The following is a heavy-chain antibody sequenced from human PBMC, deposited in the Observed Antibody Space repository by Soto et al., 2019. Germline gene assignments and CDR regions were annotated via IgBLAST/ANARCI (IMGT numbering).Heavy chain of an antibody. Sequence: ASGKVSCKASGYTFTSYGISWVRQAPGQGLEWMGWISTYNGNTKYAQKPQGRVTMTTDTSTSTAYMELRSLRSDDTAVFYCAREMVRGVGSDYWGQGTLVTVS. CDR1: GYTFTSYG. D-gene: IGHD3-10*01. J-gene: IGHJ4*02. CDR3: AREMVRGVGSDY. V-gene: IGHV1-18*01. CDR2: ISTYNGNT.